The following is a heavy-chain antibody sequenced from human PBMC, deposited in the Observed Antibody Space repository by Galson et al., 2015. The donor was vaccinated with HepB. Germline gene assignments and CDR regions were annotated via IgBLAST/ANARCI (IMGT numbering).Heavy chain of an antibody. D-gene: IGHD2-15*01. J-gene: IGHJ4*02. CDR2: FDPEDGET. Sequence: SVKVSCKVSGYTLTELSMHWVRQAPGKGLEWMEGFDPEDGETIYAQKFQGRVTMTEDTSTDTAYMELSSLRSEDTAVYYCATSAVVVAAPIDYWGQGTLVTVSS. CDR1: GYTLTELS. V-gene: IGHV1-24*01. CDR3: ATSAVVVAAPIDY.